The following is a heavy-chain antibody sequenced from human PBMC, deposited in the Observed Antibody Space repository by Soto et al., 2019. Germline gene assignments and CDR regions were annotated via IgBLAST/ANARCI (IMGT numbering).Heavy chain of an antibody. D-gene: IGHD2-2*01. J-gene: IGHJ5*02. CDR3: ARVARGLYCSGTSCYGSDWFDP. Sequence: SVKVSCKASGGTFSSYAISWVRQAPGQGLEWMGGIIPIFGTANYAQKFQGRVTITADKSTSTAYMELSSLRSEDTAVYYCARVARGLYCSGTSCYGSDWFDPWGQGTLITVSS. CDR1: GGTFSSYA. V-gene: IGHV1-69*06. CDR2: IIPIFGTA.